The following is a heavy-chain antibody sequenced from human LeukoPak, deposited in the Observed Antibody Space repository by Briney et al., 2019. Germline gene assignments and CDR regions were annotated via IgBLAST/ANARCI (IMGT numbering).Heavy chain of an antibody. CDR3: ARPTGFWSGSYTSNWFDP. CDR2: IYYSGST. J-gene: IGHJ5*02. V-gene: IGHV4-39*01. Sequence: PSETLSLTCTVSGGSISSSSYYWGWIRQPPGKGLEWIGSIYYSGSTYYNPSLKSRVTISVDTSKNQFSLKLSSVTAADTAVYYCARPTGFWSGSYTSNWFDPWGQGTLVTVSS. CDR1: GGSISSSSYY. D-gene: IGHD3-3*01.